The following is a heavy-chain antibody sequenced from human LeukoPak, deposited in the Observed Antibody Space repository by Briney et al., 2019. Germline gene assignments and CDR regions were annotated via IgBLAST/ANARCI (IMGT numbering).Heavy chain of an antibody. D-gene: IGHD3-22*01. J-gene: IGHJ3*02. CDR2: ISGSGGST. CDR3: AKQTGPFTTDAFDI. CDR1: GFTFSSCG. Sequence: PGGSLRLSCAASGFTFSSCGMSWVRQAPGKGLEWVSGISGSGGSTYYADSVKGRFTISRDNSKNTLYLQMNSLRAEDTAVYYCAKQTGPFTTDAFDIWGQGTMVTVSS. V-gene: IGHV3-23*01.